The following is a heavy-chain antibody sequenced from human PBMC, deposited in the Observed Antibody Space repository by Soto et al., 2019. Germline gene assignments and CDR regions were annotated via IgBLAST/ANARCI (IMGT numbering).Heavy chain of an antibody. CDR2: IYYSGST. CDR3: ARGSSKGYSYGFGDAFDI. Sequence: SETLSLTCTVSGGSISSYYWSWIRQPPGKGLEWIGYIYYSGSTNYNPSLKSRVTISVDTSKNQFSLKLSSVTAADTAVYYCARGSSKGYSYGFGDAFDIWGQGTMVTVSS. CDR1: GGSISSYY. J-gene: IGHJ3*02. D-gene: IGHD5-18*01. V-gene: IGHV4-59*01.